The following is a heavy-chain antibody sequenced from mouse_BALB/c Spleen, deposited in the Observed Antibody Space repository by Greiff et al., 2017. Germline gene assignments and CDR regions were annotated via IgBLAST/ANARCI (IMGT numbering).Heavy chain of an antibody. D-gene: IGHD1-1*01. CDR2: IDPENGDT. CDR3: ARSGTTVGFAY. Sequence: VQLQQSGAELVRSGASVKLSCTASGFNIKDYYMHWVKQRPEQGLEWIGWIDPENGDTEYAPKFQGKATMTADTSSNTAYLQPSSLTSEDTAVYYCARSGTTVGFAYWGQGTLVTVSA. J-gene: IGHJ3*01. CDR1: GFNIKDYY. V-gene: IGHV14-4*02.